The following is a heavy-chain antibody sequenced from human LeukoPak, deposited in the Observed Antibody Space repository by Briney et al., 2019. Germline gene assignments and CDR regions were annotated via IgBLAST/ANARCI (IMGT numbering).Heavy chain of an antibody. V-gene: IGHV3-9*01. Sequence: GGSLRLSCAASGFTFSSYSMNWVRQAPGKGLEWVSGISWNSGSIGYADSVKGRFTISRDNAKNSLYLQMNSLRAEDTALYYCAKDIGMTTFWYFDLWGRGTLVTVSS. J-gene: IGHJ2*01. CDR2: ISWNSGSI. CDR1: GFTFSSYS. CDR3: AKDIGMTTFWYFDL. D-gene: IGHD4-11*01.